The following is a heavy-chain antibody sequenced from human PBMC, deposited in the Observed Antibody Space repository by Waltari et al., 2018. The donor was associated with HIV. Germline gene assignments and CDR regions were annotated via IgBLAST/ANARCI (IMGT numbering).Heavy chain of an antibody. Sequence: QVQLVESGGGVVQPGRSLRLSCAASGFTFSSYGLHLVRQAPRKGLVWVAVISYDGSNKYYADSVKGRFTISRDNSKNTLYLQMNSLRAEDTAVYYCAKDGRAEWELLSWLDYWGQGTLVTVSS. CDR1: GFTFSSYG. CDR3: AKDGRAEWELLSWLDY. V-gene: IGHV3-30*18. D-gene: IGHD1-26*01. J-gene: IGHJ4*02. CDR2: ISYDGSNK.